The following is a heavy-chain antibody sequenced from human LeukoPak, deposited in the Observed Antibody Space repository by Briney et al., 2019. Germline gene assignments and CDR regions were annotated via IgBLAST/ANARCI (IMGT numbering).Heavy chain of an antibody. CDR1: GFTVSSNY. CDR2: IYSGGRT. CDR3: ARDSEYCSSGSCSPGASDI. D-gene: IGHD2-15*01. J-gene: IGHJ3*02. Sequence: PGGSLRLSCAASGFTVSSNYMSWVRQAPGKGLEWVSVIYSGGRTDYAESVKGRFTISREDSKNTMYLQMNSMRVEDTAVYYCARDSEYCSSGSCSPGASDIWGQGTMVTVSS. V-gene: IGHV3-53*01.